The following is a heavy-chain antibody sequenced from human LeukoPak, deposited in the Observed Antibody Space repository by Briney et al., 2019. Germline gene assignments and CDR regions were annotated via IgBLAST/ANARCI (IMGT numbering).Heavy chain of an antibody. CDR2: VSGGGTT. CDR3: ARDQRVTGRPDIDY. Sequence: PGGSLRLSCAASGFTISGNYMAWVRQAPVKGLEWVSVVSGGGTTDYADSVKGRFTISRDNAKNTLYLQMNNLRAEDTAMYYCARDQRVTGRPDIDYWGQGTLVIVSS. CDR1: GFTISGNY. J-gene: IGHJ4*02. D-gene: IGHD6-6*01. V-gene: IGHV3-53*01.